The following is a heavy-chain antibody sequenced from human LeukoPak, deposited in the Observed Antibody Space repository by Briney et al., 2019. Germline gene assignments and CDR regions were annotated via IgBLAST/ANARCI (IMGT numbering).Heavy chain of an antibody. Sequence: GGSLRLSCAASGFTFSSYAMSWVRQAPGKGLEWVSSVTGNGDNTFHADSVKGRFTISRDNSKNMLYLQINSLRAEDTAVYYCARDRNYFEALHRSYWGQGTLVTVSS. CDR3: ARDRNYFEALHRSY. CDR1: GFTFSSYA. J-gene: IGHJ4*02. V-gene: IGHV3-23*01. CDR2: VTGNGDNT. D-gene: IGHD3-10*01.